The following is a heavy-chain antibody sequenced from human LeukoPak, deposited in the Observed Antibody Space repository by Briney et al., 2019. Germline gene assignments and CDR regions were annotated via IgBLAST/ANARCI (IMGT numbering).Heavy chain of an antibody. Sequence: PSETLSLTCAVYGGSFSGYYWSWIRQPPGKGLEWIGSIYYSGSTYYNPSLKSRVTISVDTSKNQFSLKLSSVTAADTAVYYCARHYHGYVWGSYRRPYNWFDPWGQGTLVTVSS. D-gene: IGHD3-16*02. CDR2: IYYSGST. CDR1: GGSFSGYY. CDR3: ARHYHGYVWGSYRRPYNWFDP. J-gene: IGHJ5*02. V-gene: IGHV4-34*01.